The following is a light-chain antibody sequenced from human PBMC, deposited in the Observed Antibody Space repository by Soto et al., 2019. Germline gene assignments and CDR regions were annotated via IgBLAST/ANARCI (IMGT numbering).Light chain of an antibody. V-gene: IGKV3-15*01. Sequence: EIVMTQSPATLSVSPGKRATLSCRTSQSVSSNLAWYQQKPGQASRLLIYGASTRATGIPARFSCCGSGTEFTLTFSSLQSEDFAVYYCQQYNNWPRTFGQGTKV. J-gene: IGKJ1*01. CDR2: GAS. CDR3: QQYNNWPRT. CDR1: QSVSSN.